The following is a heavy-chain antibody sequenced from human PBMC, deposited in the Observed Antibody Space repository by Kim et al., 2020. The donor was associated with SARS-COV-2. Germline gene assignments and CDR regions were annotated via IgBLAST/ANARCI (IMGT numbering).Heavy chain of an antibody. CDR2: LKQDGSAI. V-gene: IGHV3-7*03. CDR1: GFTFSDHW. D-gene: IGHD3-10*01. J-gene: IGHJ4*01. Sequence: GGSLRFSCVASGFTFSDHWMSWVRQAPGKGLEWVGNLKQDGSAIFYADSVKGRFTISRDNAKNSLYLQMDNLRAEDTAIYYCARDVHYNSGSFHSDYWG. CDR3: ARDVHYNSGSFHSDY.